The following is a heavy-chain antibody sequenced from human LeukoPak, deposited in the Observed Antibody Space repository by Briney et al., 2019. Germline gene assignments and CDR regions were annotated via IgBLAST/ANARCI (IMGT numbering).Heavy chain of an antibody. Sequence: GGSLRLSCAASGFTFSSYAMSWVRQAPGKGLEWVSAISGSGGSTYYADSVKGRFTISRDNAKNTLYLQRNSLRAEGTAVYYCAKRFRRSPVVVVAATYNWFDPWGQGTLVTVSS. D-gene: IGHD2-15*01. V-gene: IGHV3-23*01. J-gene: IGHJ5*02. CDR3: AKRFRRSPVVVVAATYNWFDP. CDR2: ISGSGGST. CDR1: GFTFSSYA.